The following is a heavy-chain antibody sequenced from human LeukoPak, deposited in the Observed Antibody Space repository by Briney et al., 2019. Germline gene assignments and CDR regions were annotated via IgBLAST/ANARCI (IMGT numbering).Heavy chain of an antibody. J-gene: IGHJ3*02. Sequence: PGRSLRLSCAASGFTFSSYGMHWVRQAPGKGLEWVAVIWYDGSNKYYADSVKGRFTISRDNSKNTLYLQMNSLRAEDTAVYYCASEVVTEMAFDIWGQGTMVTVSS. CDR2: IWYDGSNK. CDR3: ASEVVTEMAFDI. D-gene: IGHD2-21*02. CDR1: GFTFSSYG. V-gene: IGHV3-33*01.